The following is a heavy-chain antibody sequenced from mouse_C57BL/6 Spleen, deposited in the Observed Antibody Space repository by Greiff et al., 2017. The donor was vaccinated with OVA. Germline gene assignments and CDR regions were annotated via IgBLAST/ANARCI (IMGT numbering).Heavy chain of an antibody. CDR1: GYSFTGYY. CDR3: ARGPYDYPFAY. Sequence: EVQLQQSGPELVKPGASVKISCKASGYSFTGYYMNWVKQSPEKSLEWIGEINPSTGGTTSNQKFKAKATLTVDKSSSTAYMQLKSLTSEDSAVYYCARGPYDYPFAYWGQGTLVTVSA. J-gene: IGHJ3*01. CDR2: INPSTGGT. D-gene: IGHD2-4*01. V-gene: IGHV1-42*01.